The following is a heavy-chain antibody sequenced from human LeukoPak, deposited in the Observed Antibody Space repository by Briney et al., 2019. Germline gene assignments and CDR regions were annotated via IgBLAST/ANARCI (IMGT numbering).Heavy chain of an antibody. Sequence: SESLSLTRTVSGVTIRGYCWSWIRQPAGKALEWVGRIYEGGSYNYNPSLPRRVNMSVTTSLNQISLQLSSVTAAHTAVYYCARDMGYLLPSGEIETKGGFDIWGQGTRVTVSS. D-gene: IGHD2-15*01. CDR2: IYEGGSY. J-gene: IGHJ3*02. CDR3: ARDMGYLLPSGEIETKGGFDI. CDR1: GVTIRGYC. V-gene: IGHV4-4*07.